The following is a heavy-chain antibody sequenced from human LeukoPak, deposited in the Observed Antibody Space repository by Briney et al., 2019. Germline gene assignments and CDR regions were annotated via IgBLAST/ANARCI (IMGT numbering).Heavy chain of an antibody. J-gene: IGHJ5*02. D-gene: IGHD6-13*01. CDR3: AREWGAAAGFNWFDP. V-gene: IGHV3-74*01. CDR1: GFTFNNYW. Sequence: GGSLRLSCVGSGFTFNNYWMYWVRQAPGKEPIWVTRTSRDGRETVYADSVKGRFTVSRDNAKNTLYLQMTSLRVEDTAVYYCAREWGAAAGFNWFDPWGQGTLVTVSS. CDR2: TSRDGRET.